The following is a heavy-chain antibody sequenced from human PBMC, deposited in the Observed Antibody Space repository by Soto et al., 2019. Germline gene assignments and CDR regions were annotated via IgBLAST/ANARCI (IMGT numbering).Heavy chain of an antibody. J-gene: IGHJ4*02. CDR3: ARAVAGRNFDY. CDR1: GFTFSSYD. Sequence: QVQLVESGGGVVQPGRSLRLSCAASGFTFSSYDMHWVRQAPGKGLEWVAVIWYDGSNKYYADSVKGRFTISRDSSKNTQYLQMNRLRAEDTDVYYCARAVAGRNFDYWGQGTLVTVSS. V-gene: IGHV3-33*01. D-gene: IGHD6-19*01. CDR2: IWYDGSNK.